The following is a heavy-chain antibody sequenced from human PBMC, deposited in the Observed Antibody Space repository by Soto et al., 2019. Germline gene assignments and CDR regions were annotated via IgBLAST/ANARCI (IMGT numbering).Heavy chain of an antibody. CDR1: GYTFTSYG. J-gene: IGHJ5*02. D-gene: IGHD3-10*01. CDR3: AVDQVRANWFDP. Sequence: QVQLVQSGAEVKKPGASVKVSCKASGYTFTSYGISWVRQAPGQGLEWMGWISGYNGNTNYAQKLQDRVTMTTDTSPNTGYKGLGSLRSDDPALYYCAVDQVRANWFDPWGQGTLVPVSS. V-gene: IGHV1-18*01. CDR2: ISGYNGNT.